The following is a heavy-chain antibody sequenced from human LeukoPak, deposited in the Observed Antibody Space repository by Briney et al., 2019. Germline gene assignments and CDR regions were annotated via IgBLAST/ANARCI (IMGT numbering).Heavy chain of an antibody. CDR1: GFTFSSYW. V-gene: IGHV5-51*01. J-gene: IGHJ4*02. D-gene: IGHD4-17*01. CDR3: ARTTVTHFDY. Sequence: TGGSLRLSCAASGFTFSSYWIGWVRQMPGKGLEWMGIIYPGDSDTRYSPSFQGQVTISADKSISTAYLQWSSLKASDTAMYYCARTTVTHFDYWGQGTLVTVSS. CDR2: IYPGDSDT.